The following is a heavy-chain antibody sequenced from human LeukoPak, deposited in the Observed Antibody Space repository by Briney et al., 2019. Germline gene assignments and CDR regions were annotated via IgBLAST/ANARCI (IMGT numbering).Heavy chain of an antibody. Sequence: GGSLRLSCAASGFTFSSYGMHWVRQAPGKGLEWVAVIWYDGSNKYYADSVKGRFTVSRDNSKNTLYLQMNSLRAEDTAVYYCAASSSGYCDYWGQGTLVTVSS. CDR1: GFTFSSYG. J-gene: IGHJ4*02. CDR2: IWYDGSNK. CDR3: AASSSGYCDY. V-gene: IGHV3-33*01. D-gene: IGHD3-22*01.